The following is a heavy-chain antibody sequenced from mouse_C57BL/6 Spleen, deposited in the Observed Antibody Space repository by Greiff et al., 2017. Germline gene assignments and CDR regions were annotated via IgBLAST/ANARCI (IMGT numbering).Heavy chain of an antibody. J-gene: IGHJ3*01. V-gene: IGHV1-50*01. CDR2: IDPSDSYT. D-gene: IGHD2-2*01. Sequence: QVQLQQPGAELVKPGASVKLSCKASGYTFTSYWMQWVKQRPGQGLEWIGEIDPSDSYTNYNQKFKGKATLTVDTSSSTAYMQLSSLTSEDSAVYYCARRPYGYDGGWFAYWGQGTLVTVSA. CDR1: GYTFTSYW. CDR3: ARRPYGYDGGWFAY.